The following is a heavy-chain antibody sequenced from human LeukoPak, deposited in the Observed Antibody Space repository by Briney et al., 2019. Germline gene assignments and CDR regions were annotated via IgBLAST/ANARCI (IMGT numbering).Heavy chain of an antibody. CDR2: IYYSGST. J-gene: IGHJ5*02. CDR1: GGSISSYY. Sequence: SETLSLTCTVSGGSISSYYWSWIRRPPGKGLEWIGYIYYSGSTNYNPSLKSRVTISVDTSKNQFSLKLSSVTAADTAVYYYARGRDFWSGYFSTGPGPERYNWFDPWGQGTLVTVSS. CDR3: ARGRDFWSGYFSTGPGPERYNWFDP. V-gene: IGHV4-59*01. D-gene: IGHD3-3*01.